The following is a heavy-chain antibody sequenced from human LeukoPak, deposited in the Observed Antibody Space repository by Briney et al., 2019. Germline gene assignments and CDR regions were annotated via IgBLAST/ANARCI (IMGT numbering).Heavy chain of an antibody. V-gene: IGHV1-69*13. Sequence: ASVKVSCKASGGTFSSYAISWVRQAPGQGLEWMGGIIPIFGTANYAQKFQGRVTITADESTSTAYMELSSLRSEDTAVYYCARDSRGYSYGLRRYNYYYGMDVWGQGTTVTVSS. D-gene: IGHD5-18*01. CDR1: GGTFSSYA. CDR3: ARDSRGYSYGLRRYNYYYGMDV. J-gene: IGHJ6*02. CDR2: IIPIFGTA.